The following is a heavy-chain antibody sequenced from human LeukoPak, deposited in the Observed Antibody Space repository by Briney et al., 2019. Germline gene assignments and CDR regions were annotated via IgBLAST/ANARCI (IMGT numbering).Heavy chain of an antibody. J-gene: IGHJ4*02. CDR3: VRWMFGPDY. CDR1: GFTFSSYE. V-gene: IGHV3-48*03. CDR2: ISSSGSTI. D-gene: IGHD3-3*01. Sequence: GGSLRLSCAASGFTFSSYEMNWVRQAPGKGLEWVSYISSSGSTIYYADSVKGRFTISRDNAKNTLDLQMNSLRAEDTAVYYCVRWMFGPDYWGQGTLVTVSS.